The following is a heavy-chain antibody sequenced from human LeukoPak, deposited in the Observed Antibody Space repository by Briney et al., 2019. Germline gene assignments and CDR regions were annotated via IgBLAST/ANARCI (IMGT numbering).Heavy chain of an antibody. J-gene: IGHJ4*02. Sequence: SETLSLTRPDSGYSISSGYYWGWFRQSPGKGGVWIGSIYHSGSTYYNPSLKSRVTISVDTSKNQFSLKLSSVTAADTAVYYCARGGAATGNFDYWGQGTLVTVSS. D-gene: IGHD2-15*01. CDR2: IYHSGST. CDR1: GYSISSGYY. CDR3: ARGGAATGNFDY. V-gene: IGHV4-38-2*02.